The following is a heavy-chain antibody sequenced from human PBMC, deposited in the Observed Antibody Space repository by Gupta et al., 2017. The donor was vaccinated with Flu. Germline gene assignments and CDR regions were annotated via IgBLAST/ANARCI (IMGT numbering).Heavy chain of an antibody. J-gene: IGHJ6*02. Sequence: QVTLKESGPVLVKPTETLTLTCTVSGFSLNNARMGVSWIRQPPGKALEWLAHILWNDEKSYNTSLKSRLTISTDTSKRQVVLTMTNMDPVDTATYYCARIEWPQLAVWHSGMDVWGQGTTVTVSS. CDR2: ILWNDEK. D-gene: IGHD1-1*01. CDR1: GFSLNNARMG. V-gene: IGHV2-26*01. CDR3: ARIEWPQLAVWHSGMDV.